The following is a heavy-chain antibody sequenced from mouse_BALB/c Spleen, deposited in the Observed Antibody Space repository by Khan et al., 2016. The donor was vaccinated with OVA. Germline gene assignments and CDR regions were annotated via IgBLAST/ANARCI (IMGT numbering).Heavy chain of an antibody. J-gene: IGHJ4*01. V-gene: IGHV9-3-1*01. D-gene: IGHD1-1*02. CDR3: ARVGYNGTMTY. CDR2: INIYTGEP. CDR1: GFTFTTNG. Sequence: QIQLVQSGPELKKPGETVKISCTASGFTFTTNGMNWVKQAPGKGLKWMGWINIYTGEPIYAGDFKGRFAFSLETSASTAYLQIINLKNEDTATYVCARVGYNGTMTYWGQGTSVTVSS.